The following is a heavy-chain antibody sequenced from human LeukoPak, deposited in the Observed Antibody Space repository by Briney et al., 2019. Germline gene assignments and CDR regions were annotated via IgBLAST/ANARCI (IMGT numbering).Heavy chain of an antibody. CDR3: AKLSCSSTSCLYNWFDP. J-gene: IGHJ5*02. D-gene: IGHD2-2*01. Sequence: GGSLRLSCAASGFTFSSYAMSWVRQAPGKGLEWVSAISGSGGSTYYADSVKGRFTISRDNSKNTLYLQMNSLRAEDTAVYYCAKLSCSSTSCLYNWFDPWGQGTLVTVSS. V-gene: IGHV3-23*01. CDR1: GFTFSSYA. CDR2: ISGSGGST.